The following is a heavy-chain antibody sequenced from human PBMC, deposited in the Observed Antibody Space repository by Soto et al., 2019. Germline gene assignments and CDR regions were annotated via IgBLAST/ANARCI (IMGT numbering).Heavy chain of an antibody. Sequence: SETLSLTCTVSGGSISSDDYYWNWIRQRPGKGLEWIGNIYYRGNTNYNPSLKSRIIMSMDMSENQFSLKLTSVTAADTAVYYCERGWDYCGIDVWGQGTTVTVSS. J-gene: IGHJ6*02. CDR1: GGSISSDDYY. D-gene: IGHD3-16*01. CDR3: ERGWDYCGIDV. CDR2: IYYRGNT. V-gene: IGHV4-31*03.